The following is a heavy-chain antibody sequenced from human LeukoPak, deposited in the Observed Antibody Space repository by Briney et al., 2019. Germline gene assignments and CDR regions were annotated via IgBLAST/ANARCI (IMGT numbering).Heavy chain of an antibody. J-gene: IGHJ6*02. Sequence: GRSLRLSCAASGFTFSGYGMLWVRQAPGKGLVGVAVIWYDGSNKHYADSVKSRFTISRDDSKHTLYLQMNSLRAEDTAVYYCASGPLNIYYYYGMDVWGQGTTVTVSS. CDR3: ASGPLNIYYYYGMDV. CDR2: IWYDGSNK. CDR1: GFTFSGYG. D-gene: IGHD3/OR15-3a*01. V-gene: IGHV3-33*01.